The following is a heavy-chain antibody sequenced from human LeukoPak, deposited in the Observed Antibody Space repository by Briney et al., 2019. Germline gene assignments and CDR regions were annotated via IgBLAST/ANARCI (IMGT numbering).Heavy chain of an antibody. V-gene: IGHV5-51*01. CDR2: IYPDDSDT. D-gene: IGHD2/OR15-2a*01. Sequence: GESLKISCRGSGYSFSFYWIAWVRQMPGKGLQWMGIIYPDDSDTRYSPSFQGQVTISADKSISTAYLQWSSLKASDTAMYYCARPLTTSYDAFDIWGQGTMVTVPS. J-gene: IGHJ3*02. CDR1: GYSFSFYW. CDR3: ARPLTTSYDAFDI.